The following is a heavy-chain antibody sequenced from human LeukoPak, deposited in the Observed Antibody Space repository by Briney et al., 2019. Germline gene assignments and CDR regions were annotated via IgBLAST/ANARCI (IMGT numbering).Heavy chain of an antibody. CDR2: IVASYEGT. V-gene: IGHV3-23*01. CDR1: GFTFSSYA. J-gene: IGHJ5*02. Sequence: GGSLRLSCAASGFTFSSYAMMWVRQAPGKELEWVSTIVASYEGTFYADSVKGRFTISRDNSKGTLSLQMNSLRAEDTAVYYCAKGKAGGLVDLFDPWGQGTLVTVSS. D-gene: IGHD3/OR15-3a*01. CDR3: AKGKAGGLVDLFDP.